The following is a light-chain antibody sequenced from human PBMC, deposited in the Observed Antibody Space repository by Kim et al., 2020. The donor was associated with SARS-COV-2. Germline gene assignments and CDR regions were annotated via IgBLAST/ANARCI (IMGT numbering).Light chain of an antibody. CDR2: TAS. J-gene: IGKJ5*01. V-gene: IGKV1-39*01. Sequence: ASVGNRVTITCRASQTISTYLNWYQQKPGKAPKLLIYTASSLQSGVPSRFSGSGSGTDFTLTISSLQPEDFATYYCQQSYTTPITFGQGTRLEIK. CDR1: QTISTY. CDR3: QQSYTTPIT.